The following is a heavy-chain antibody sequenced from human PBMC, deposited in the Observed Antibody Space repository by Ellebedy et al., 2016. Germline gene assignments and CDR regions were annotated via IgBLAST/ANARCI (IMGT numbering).Heavy chain of an antibody. Sequence: GESLKISCAASGFTFSSFARSWVRQAPGKGLEWVSSISRTATYIYYADSVKGRFTISRDNAKNSLYLQMNSLRSEDTAVYYCASRAIAVTGTDPPMDYYYGMDVWGQGTTVTVSS. CDR2: ISRTATYI. J-gene: IGHJ6*02. V-gene: IGHV3-21*01. CDR1: GFTFSSFA. CDR3: ASRAIAVTGTDPPMDYYYGMDV. D-gene: IGHD6-19*01.